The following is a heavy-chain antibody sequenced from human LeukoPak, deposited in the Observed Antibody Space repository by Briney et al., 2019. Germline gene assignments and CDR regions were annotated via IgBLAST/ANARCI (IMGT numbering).Heavy chain of an antibody. CDR1: GFMFHDYA. Sequence: GSLRLSCAAPGFMFHDYAIHWVRQAPGKGLEWVSLISGDGGSTFYADSVKGRFTISRDNSKNSLYLQMSSLRSEDTALYYCARESESSGWYDYWGQGTLVTVSS. D-gene: IGHD6-19*01. J-gene: IGHJ4*02. V-gene: IGHV3-43*02. CDR2: ISGDGGST. CDR3: ARESESSGWYDY.